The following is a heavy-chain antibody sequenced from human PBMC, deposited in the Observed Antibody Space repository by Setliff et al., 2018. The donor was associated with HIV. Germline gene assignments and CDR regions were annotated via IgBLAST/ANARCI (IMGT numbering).Heavy chain of an antibody. D-gene: IGHD5-12*01. CDR2: ISGSGGST. CDR1: GFTFSTYP. J-gene: IGHJ4*02. CDR3: AKDPRAAVATICDY. V-gene: IGHV3-23*01. Sequence: GGSLRLSCAASGFTFSTYPMSWVRQAPGKGLEWVSGISGSGGSTYYADSVKGRFTISRDNSKNTLYLQMNSLRVEGTAIYYCAKDPRAAVATICDYWGQGTLVTVSS.